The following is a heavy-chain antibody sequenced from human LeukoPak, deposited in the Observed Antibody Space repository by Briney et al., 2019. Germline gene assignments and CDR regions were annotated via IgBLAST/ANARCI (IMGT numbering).Heavy chain of an antibody. Sequence: PSETLSLTCTVSGGSISSSSYYWGGIRQPPGKGLEWIGSIYYSGSTYYNPSLKSRVTISVDTSKNQFSLKLSSVTAADTAVYYCARQGGYYDSSGYYKLDYWGQGTLVTVSS. V-gene: IGHV4-39*01. CDR2: IYYSGST. J-gene: IGHJ4*02. D-gene: IGHD3-22*01. CDR3: ARQGGYYDSSGYYKLDY. CDR1: GGSISSSSYY.